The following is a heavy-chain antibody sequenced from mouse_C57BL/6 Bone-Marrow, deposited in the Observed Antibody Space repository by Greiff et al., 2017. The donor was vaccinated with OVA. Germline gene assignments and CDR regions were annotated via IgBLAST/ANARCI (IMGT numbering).Heavy chain of an antibody. CDR2: IWPGGGT. CDR1: GFSLTSYA. Sequence: VKLMESGPGLVAPSQSLSISCTVSGFSLTSYAISWVRQPPGKGLEWLGVIWPGGGTNNNSAINSRLSISTDNSKSQVFLRMNSLQTDDTARYYCARKLDYAMDYWGQGTSVTVSS. V-gene: IGHV2-9-1*01. J-gene: IGHJ4*01. CDR3: ARKLDYAMDY.